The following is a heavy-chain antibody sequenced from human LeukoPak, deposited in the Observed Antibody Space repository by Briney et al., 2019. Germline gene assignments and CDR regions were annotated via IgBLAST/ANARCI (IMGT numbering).Heavy chain of an antibody. D-gene: IGHD6-19*01. J-gene: IGHJ4*02. CDR1: GGSISSYY. CDR3: ARGEHSSGWYYFDY. CDR2: IYTSGST. V-gene: IGHV4-4*07. Sequence: SETLSLTCTVSGGSISSYYWSWIRQPAGKGLEWIGRIYTSGSTNYNPPLKSRVTMSVDTSKYQFSLNLSSVTAADTAVYYCARGEHSSGWYYFDYWGQGTLVTVSS.